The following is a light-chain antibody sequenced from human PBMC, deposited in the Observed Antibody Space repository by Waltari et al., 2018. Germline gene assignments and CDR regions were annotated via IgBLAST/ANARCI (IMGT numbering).Light chain of an antibody. CDR2: SAT. CDR1: QSLGGD. Sequence: EILMTQSPATLSVSPGARATLSCRASQSLGGDLAWYQQRPGQAPRLLIYSATVRATGVPARFSASGSGTEFTLTISSLQSEDVAVYYCQHFNNWPPWAFGQGTKVEIK. J-gene: IGKJ1*01. V-gene: IGKV3-15*01. CDR3: QHFNNWPPWA.